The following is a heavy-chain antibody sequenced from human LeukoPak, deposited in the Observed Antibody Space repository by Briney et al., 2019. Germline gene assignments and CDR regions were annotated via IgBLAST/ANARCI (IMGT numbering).Heavy chain of an antibody. CDR1: GYTFTDYY. D-gene: IGHD3-10*01. CDR3: ARGDYYGSPRVVAA. Sequence: ASVKVSCKASGYTFTDYYINWVRQAPGQGLEWMGWINPNSGDTNYAQKFQDRVTMTRDTSISTAYIELNLLRSDDTAVYYCARGDYYGSPRVVAAWGQGTLVTVSS. CDR2: INPNSGDT. V-gene: IGHV1-2*02. J-gene: IGHJ5*02.